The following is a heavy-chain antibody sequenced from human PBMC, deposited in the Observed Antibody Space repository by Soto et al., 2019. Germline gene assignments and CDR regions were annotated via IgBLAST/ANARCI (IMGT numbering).Heavy chain of an antibody. CDR3: AKGVYYDSSGPVDY. V-gene: IGHV3-23*01. CDR2: ISGSGGST. J-gene: IGHJ4*02. D-gene: IGHD3-22*01. Sequence: GGSLRLSCAASGFTFRSYAMSWVRQAPGKGLEWVSAISGSGGSTYYADSVKGRFTISRDNSENTLYLRMNSLRAEDTAVYYCAKGVYYDSSGPVDYWGQGTLVTVSS. CDR1: GFTFRSYA.